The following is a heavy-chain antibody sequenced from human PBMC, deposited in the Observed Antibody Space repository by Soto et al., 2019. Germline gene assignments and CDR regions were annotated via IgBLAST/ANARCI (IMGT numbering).Heavy chain of an antibody. CDR1: AFNFSSYT. Sequence: EVQLVESGGGLVKPGGSLRLSCAASAFNFSSYTMNWVRQAPGKGLEWVSSISSSSRYIYYADSVKGRFTISRDDAKNSLYLQMNSLRAEDTAVYYCARDRCRGGSCYRTYAFDIWGQGTMVTASS. V-gene: IGHV3-21*01. CDR3: ARDRCRGGSCYRTYAFDI. CDR2: ISSSSRYI. D-gene: IGHD2-15*01. J-gene: IGHJ3*02.